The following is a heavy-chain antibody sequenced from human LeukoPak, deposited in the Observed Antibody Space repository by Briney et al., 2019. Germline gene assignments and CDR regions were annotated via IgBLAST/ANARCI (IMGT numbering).Heavy chain of an antibody. V-gene: IGHV3-74*01. CDR3: ARVQGHPPNGLDV. D-gene: IGHD2-8*01. CDR2: INSDASST. CDR1: GFTFSSYW. Sequence: GGSLRLSCAASGFTFSSYWMHWVRQAPGKGLVWVSRINSDASSTSYADSVKGRFTISRDNAKNTLYLQMNSLRAEDTAVYYCARVQGHPPNGLDVWGQGTMVTVSS. J-gene: IGHJ3*01.